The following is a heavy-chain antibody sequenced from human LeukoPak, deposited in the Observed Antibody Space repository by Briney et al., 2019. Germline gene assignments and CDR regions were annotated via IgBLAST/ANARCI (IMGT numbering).Heavy chain of an antibody. J-gene: IGHJ4*02. CDR1: GFTFSNYW. CDR2: INQHGSEK. Sequence: PGGSLRLSCAASGFTFSNYWMSWVRQAPGKWLEWVANINQHGSEKYYVDSVMGRFTISRDNGKNSLYLQMISLRADDTAVYYCARSPATGTVDYWGQGTLVTVSS. CDR3: ARSPATGTVDY. V-gene: IGHV3-7*01. D-gene: IGHD6-13*01.